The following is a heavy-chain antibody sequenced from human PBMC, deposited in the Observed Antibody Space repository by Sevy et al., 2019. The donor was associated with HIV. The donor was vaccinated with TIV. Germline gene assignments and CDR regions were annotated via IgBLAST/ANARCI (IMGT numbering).Heavy chain of an antibody. CDR1: GFTFSSYS. Sequence: GGSLRLSCAASGFTFSSYSMNWVRQAPGKGLEWVSYISSSSSTIYYADSVKGRFTISRDNAKNSLYLQMNSLRDEDTAVYYCARVRGAYSSGWYYYYGMDVWGQGTTVTISS. J-gene: IGHJ6*02. CDR3: ARVRGAYSSGWYYYYGMDV. V-gene: IGHV3-48*02. D-gene: IGHD6-19*01. CDR2: ISSSSSTI.